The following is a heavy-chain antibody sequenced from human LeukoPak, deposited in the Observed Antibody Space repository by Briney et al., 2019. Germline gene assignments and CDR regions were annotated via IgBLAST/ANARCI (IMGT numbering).Heavy chain of an antibody. CDR3: ARGGATQYYY. Sequence: SETLSLTCTVSGGSMSSYYWSWIRQPPGKGLEWIGYVSSSGSTNYNPSLKSRVTISVDTSKNKFSLKLRSVTAADTAVYFCARGGATQYYYWGQGTLVTVSS. CDR1: GGSMSSYY. J-gene: IGHJ4*02. CDR2: VSSSGST. V-gene: IGHV4-59*01. D-gene: IGHD2-15*01.